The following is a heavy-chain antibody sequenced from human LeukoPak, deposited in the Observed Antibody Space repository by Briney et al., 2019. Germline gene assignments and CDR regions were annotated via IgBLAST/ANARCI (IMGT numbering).Heavy chain of an antibody. Sequence: SETLSLTCAVYGGSFSGYYWSWIRQPPGKGLEWIGDINHSGSTNYNPSLKSRVTISVDTSKNQFSLKLSSVTAADTAVYYCARARIAAAGGYYYYGMDVWGQGTTVTVSS. CDR3: ARARIAAAGGYYYYGMDV. D-gene: IGHD6-13*01. V-gene: IGHV4-34*01. J-gene: IGHJ6*02. CDR2: INHSGST. CDR1: GGSFSGYY.